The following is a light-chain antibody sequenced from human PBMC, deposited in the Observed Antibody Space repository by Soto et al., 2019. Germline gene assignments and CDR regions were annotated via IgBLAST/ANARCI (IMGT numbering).Light chain of an antibody. CDR1: QAISDW. V-gene: IGKV1-5*01. CDR2: DVS. J-gene: IGKJ1*01. Sequence: HIARCRSTQSASVGDRVSITCRASQAISDWLAWYQQKPGQVPELLIFDVSTLESGVPSRFSGSRSGTEFTLTISSLQPDDFATYFCQQYHTYSTFGPGTKVDIK. CDR3: QQYHTYST.